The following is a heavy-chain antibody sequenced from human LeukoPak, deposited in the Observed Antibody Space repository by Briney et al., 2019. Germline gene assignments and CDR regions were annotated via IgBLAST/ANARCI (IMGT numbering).Heavy chain of an antibody. CDR3: ATSSVTHTRDP. D-gene: IGHD5/OR15-5a*01. CDR1: GYAFSDIY. Sequence: ASVNVSCKASGYAFSDIYFNWVRQAPGQGLEWMGWINPSTGARIYSQKFEGRISMDTSMDTSFNTVYMELGSLTTDDTAVYYCATSSVTHTRDPWGQGTLVTVSS. CDR2: INPSTGAR. V-gene: IGHV1-2*02. J-gene: IGHJ5*02.